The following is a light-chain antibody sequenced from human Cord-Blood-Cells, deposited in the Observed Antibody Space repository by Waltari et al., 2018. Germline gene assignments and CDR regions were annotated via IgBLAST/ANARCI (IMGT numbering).Light chain of an antibody. CDR3: QQSYSTPIT. V-gene: IGKV1-39*01. CDR1: QSISSY. CDR2: AAS. Sequence: DIQMPHSPYSLPASVGDRVTITCRASQSISSYLHWYQQKPGKAPKLLIYAASSLQSGVPSRFSGSGSGTDFTLTISSLQPEDFATYYCQQSYSTPITFGQGTRLEIK. J-gene: IGKJ5*01.